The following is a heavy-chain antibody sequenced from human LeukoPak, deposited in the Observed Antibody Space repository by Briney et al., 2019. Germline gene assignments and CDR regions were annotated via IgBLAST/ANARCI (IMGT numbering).Heavy chain of an antibody. CDR3: ARDRGDYGDSFDAFDI. D-gene: IGHD4-17*01. J-gene: IGHJ3*02. CDR2: ISGSDGST. Sequence: GGSLRLSCAASGFTFSPYALSWVRQAPGKGLEWVSSISGSDGSTFYADSVKGRFSISRDNSKNTLYLHMNSLRAEDTAVYYCARDRGDYGDSFDAFDIWGQGTMVTVSS. V-gene: IGHV3-23*01. CDR1: GFTFSPYA.